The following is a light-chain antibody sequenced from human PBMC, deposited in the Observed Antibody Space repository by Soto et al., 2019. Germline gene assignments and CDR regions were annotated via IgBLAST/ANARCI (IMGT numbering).Light chain of an antibody. V-gene: IGKV3-15*01. J-gene: IGKJ1*01. Sequence: EIGLSQSPATLSLYPGERATLSCRASQSVSSYLAWYQQKPGQAPRLLIHGASTRATGIPARFSGSGSGTEFTLTISSLQSEDFGVYYCQQYNYWRPFGQRTKVDVK. CDR1: QSVSSY. CDR2: GAS. CDR3: QQYNYWRP.